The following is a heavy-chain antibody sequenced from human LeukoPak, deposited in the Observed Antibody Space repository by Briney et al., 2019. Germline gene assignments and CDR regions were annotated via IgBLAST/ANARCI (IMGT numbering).Heavy chain of an antibody. J-gene: IGHJ4*02. V-gene: IGHV1-2*02. CDR2: INPNSGDT. Sequence: GASVMVSCKASGYAFTSYHIQWVRQAPGQGLEFMGWINPNSGDTHFARNFQDTGTMTRDTSITTVYMSLTRLTSADTAVYYCARGPLINSRGRHAHFGFWGQGTGVTVSS. CDR3: ARGPLINSRGRHAHFGF. D-gene: IGHD3-22*01. CDR1: GYAFTSYH.